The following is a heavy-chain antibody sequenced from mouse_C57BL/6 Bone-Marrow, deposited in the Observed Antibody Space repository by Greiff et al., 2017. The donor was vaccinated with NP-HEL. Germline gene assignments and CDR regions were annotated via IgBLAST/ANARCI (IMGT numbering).Heavy chain of an antibody. Sequence: EVKLLESGGGLVKPGGSLKLSCAASGFTFSDYGMHWVSQAPEQGLEWVAYISRGSSTINYADTVKGRFTITRDNATNTLYLQLTSLRSEDTAVYYCARRYRGLYYNTKDYWGQGTAVTVSS. D-gene: IGHD2-12*01. J-gene: IGHJ4*01. CDR1: GFTFSDYG. CDR3: ARRYRGLYYNTKDY. CDR2: ISRGSSTI. V-gene: IGHV5-17*01.